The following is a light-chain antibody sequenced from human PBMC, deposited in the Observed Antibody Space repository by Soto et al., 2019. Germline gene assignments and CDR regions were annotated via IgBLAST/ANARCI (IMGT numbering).Light chain of an antibody. CDR1: ESIRTW. CDR2: DAS. J-gene: IGKJ4*01. V-gene: IGKV1-5*01. CDR3: QQLSRYTLT. Sequence: DIQTTQSPSTLSASIGDRVTITCRASESIRTWLAWYQHKPGKAPNFLIYDASSLESGVPSRFSGSGSETEFSLTIRALQPEDFATYDCQQLSRYTLTVGGGTKGDIK.